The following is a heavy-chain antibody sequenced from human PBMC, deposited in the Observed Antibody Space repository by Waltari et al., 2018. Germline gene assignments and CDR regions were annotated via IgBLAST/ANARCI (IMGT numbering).Heavy chain of an antibody. CDR3: ARESSATDYYMDV. Sequence: QVQLQESGPGLVKPSEALSLTCAVSAYSISSTYCWGWIRQPPGKGLEWIGSSCHSGSTYYTPALNSRVSISVDTSKNQFSLKLSSVTAADTAVYYCARESSATDYYMDVWGKGTTVTVSS. J-gene: IGHJ6*03. CDR2: SCHSGST. V-gene: IGHV4-38-2*02. CDR1: AYSISSTYC. D-gene: IGHD5-12*01.